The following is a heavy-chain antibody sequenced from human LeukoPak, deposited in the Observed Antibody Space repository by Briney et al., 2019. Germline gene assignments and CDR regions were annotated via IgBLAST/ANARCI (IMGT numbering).Heavy chain of an antibody. Sequence: PGGSLRLSCAASGFTFSSYGMHWVRQALGRGLEWVALIPYDGTNKCYADSVKGRFTISRDNSKNTLFLQMNSLRAEDTAVYYCAKGTVAGTGYFDYWGQGTLVTVSS. J-gene: IGHJ4*02. CDR3: AKGTVAGTGYFDY. V-gene: IGHV3-30*18. D-gene: IGHD6-19*01. CDR1: GFTFSSYG. CDR2: IPYDGTNK.